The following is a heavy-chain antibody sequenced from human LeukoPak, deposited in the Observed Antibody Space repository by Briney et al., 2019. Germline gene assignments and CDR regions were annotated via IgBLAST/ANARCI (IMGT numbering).Heavy chain of an antibody. D-gene: IGHD3-22*01. Sequence: PGGSLRLSCAASGFTFSNAWMSWVRQAPGKGLEWVGRIKSKTDGGTTDYAAPVKGRFTISRDDSKNTLYLQMNSLKTEDTAVYYCTTNDYYDSSGYYGDRKEYYYYYMDVWGKGTTVTVSS. J-gene: IGHJ6*03. CDR1: GFTFSNAW. CDR2: IKSKTDGGTT. V-gene: IGHV3-15*01. CDR3: TTNDYYDSSGYYGDRKEYYYYYMDV.